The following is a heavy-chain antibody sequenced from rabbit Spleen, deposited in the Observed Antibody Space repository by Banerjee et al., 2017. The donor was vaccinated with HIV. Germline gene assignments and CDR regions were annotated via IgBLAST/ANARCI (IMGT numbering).Heavy chain of an antibody. Sequence: QEQLVEYGGDLVQPEGSLTLTCKASGLDFSSSYWICWVRQAPGKGLEWIACIYVGSGGGTKYASGAKSRYTISKTSSTTVTLEMTSLTVADTATFFCGRAGERGYGYLDLWGPGTLVT. CDR2: IYVGSGGGT. J-gene: IGHJ4*01. V-gene: IGHV1S45*01. D-gene: IGHD2-1*01. CDR1: GLDFSSSYW. CDR3: GRAGERGYGYLDL.